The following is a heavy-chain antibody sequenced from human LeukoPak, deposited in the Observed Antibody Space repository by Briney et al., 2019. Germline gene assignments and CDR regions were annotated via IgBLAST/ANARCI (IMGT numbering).Heavy chain of an antibody. CDR2: INSDGSST. V-gene: IGHV3-74*01. J-gene: IGHJ5*02. CDR1: GFTFSSYW. D-gene: IGHD6-19*01. CDR3: ARVDSSGWYSP. Sequence: PGGSLRLSCAASGFTFSSYWMHWVRQAPGKGLVWVSRINSDGSSTSYADSVKGRFTISSDNAKNTLYLQMDSLRAEDTAVYYCARVDSSGWYSPWGQGTLVTVSS.